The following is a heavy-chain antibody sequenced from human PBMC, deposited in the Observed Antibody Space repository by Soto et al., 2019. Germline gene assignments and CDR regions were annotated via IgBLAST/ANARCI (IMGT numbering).Heavy chain of an antibody. CDR3: ASHFTGVLVLGATPPGGDNYGLDV. D-gene: IGHD2-15*01. CDR2: IIPILGIP. Sequence: QVQLVQSGAEVKKPGSSVKVSCKASGGTFSRYTISWVRQAPGQGLEWMGMIIPILGIPNYAQKLQGRVTITADKPTSTPYMGLSSMRSDDSAVYYCASHFTGVLVLGATPPGGDNYGLDVWGKGTTVTVS. J-gene: IGHJ6*04. CDR1: GGTFSRYT. V-gene: IGHV1-69*02.